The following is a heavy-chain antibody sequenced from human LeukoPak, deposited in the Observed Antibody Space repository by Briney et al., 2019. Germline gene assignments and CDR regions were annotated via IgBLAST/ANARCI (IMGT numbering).Heavy chain of an antibody. CDR2: ITSDGSST. CDR1: GFTFSNYA. CDR3: ARELLTGTFDY. J-gene: IGHJ4*02. Sequence: GGSLRLSCAASGFTFSNYAMSWVRQAPGKGLVWVSRITSDGSSTNYADSVKGRFTISRDNAKNTLYLQMNSLRAEDTAVYYCARELLTGTFDYWGQGALVTVSS. V-gene: IGHV3-74*01. D-gene: IGHD1-20*01.